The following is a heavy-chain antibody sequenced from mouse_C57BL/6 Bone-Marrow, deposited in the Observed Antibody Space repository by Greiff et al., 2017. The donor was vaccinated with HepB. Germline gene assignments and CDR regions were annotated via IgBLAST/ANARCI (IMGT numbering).Heavy chain of an antibody. CDR2: ISSGSSTI. V-gene: IGHV5-17*01. Sequence: EVQLVESGGGLVKPGGSLKLSCAASGFTFSDYGMHWVRQAPEKGLEWVAYISSGSSTIYYADTVKGRFTISRDNAKNTLFLQMTSLRSEDTAMYYCARDHITTVVAPFDYWGQGTTLTVSS. CDR1: GFTFSDYG. J-gene: IGHJ2*01. CDR3: ARDHITTVVAPFDY. D-gene: IGHD1-1*01.